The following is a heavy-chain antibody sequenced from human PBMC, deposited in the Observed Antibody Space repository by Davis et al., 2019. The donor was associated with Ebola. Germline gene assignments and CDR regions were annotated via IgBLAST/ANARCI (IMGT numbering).Heavy chain of an antibody. D-gene: IGHD3-22*01. CDR3: AKDRYYDNSPLYFESES. CDR2: IIPVFGIP. CDR1: GGTFSSYA. Sequence: SVKVSCKASGGTFSSYAISWVRQAPGQGVEWMGGIIPVFGIPKYAQKFQGRVTITADESTSTAYMELSSLRSEDTAVYDCAKDRYYDNSPLYFESESWGQGTLVTVSS. V-gene: IGHV1-69*13. J-gene: IGHJ4*02.